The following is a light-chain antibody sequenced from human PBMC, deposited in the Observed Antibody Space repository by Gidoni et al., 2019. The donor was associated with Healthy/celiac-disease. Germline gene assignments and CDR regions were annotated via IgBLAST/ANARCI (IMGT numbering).Light chain of an antibody. CDR2: YDD. CDR1: SSNIGNNA. Sequence: HSVLTQPPSVSEAPRQRVTISCSGSSSNIGNNAVNWYHQLPGKAPKLIIYYDDLLPSGVSDRFSGSKSGTSASMAISGLQSEDEADYYCAAWDDSLNGVVFGGGTKLTVL. J-gene: IGLJ2*01. CDR3: AAWDDSLNGVV. V-gene: IGLV1-36*01.